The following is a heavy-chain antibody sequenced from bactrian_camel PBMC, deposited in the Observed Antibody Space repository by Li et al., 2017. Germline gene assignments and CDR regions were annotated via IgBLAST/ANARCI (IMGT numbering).Heavy chain of an antibody. CDR1: GFTFSDYT. V-gene: IGHV3S31*01. CDR2: VNSDGDST. J-gene: IGHJ4*01. D-gene: IGHD5*01. Sequence: VQLVESGGDLVRPGGSLRLSCAASGFTFSDYTMTWVRQAPGKGLEWVSAVNSDGDSTYYTDSVKGRFTTSRDNAKNTLYLQLNSLKTEDTAMYYCANSFVGWGQGTQVTVS. CDR3: ANSFVG.